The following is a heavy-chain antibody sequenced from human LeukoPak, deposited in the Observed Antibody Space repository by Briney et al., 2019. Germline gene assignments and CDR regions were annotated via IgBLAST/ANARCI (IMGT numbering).Heavy chain of an antibody. CDR1: GYTFINYW. Sequence: GESLKISCKGSGYTFINYWIGWVRQMPGKGLEWLGIIYPGNSDAKYSPSFRGQVTFSVDKSISTAYLHWSSLKASDTAMYYCARPSRAYYAQGAFDIWGQGTMVTVSS. V-gene: IGHV5-51*01. CDR3: ARPSRAYYAQGAFDI. J-gene: IGHJ3*02. CDR2: IYPGNSDA. D-gene: IGHD2/OR15-2a*01.